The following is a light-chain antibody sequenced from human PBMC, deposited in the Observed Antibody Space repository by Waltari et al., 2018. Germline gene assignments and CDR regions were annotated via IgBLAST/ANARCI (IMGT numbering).Light chain of an antibody. CDR3: QQRASWPFT. V-gene: IGKV3-11*01. CDR1: QSVSSN. Sequence: EIVLTQSPVTLSLSPGERATLSCRASQSVSSNLAWYQQNPGQAPRLRIYDVSNRAPGIPGRFSGSGSGTDFTLTISSLEREDCAIYHCQQRASWPFTFGGGTKVEIK. J-gene: IGKJ4*01. CDR2: DVS.